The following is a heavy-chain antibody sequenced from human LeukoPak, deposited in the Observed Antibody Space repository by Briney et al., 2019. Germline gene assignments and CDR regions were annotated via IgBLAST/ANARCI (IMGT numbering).Heavy chain of an antibody. V-gene: IGHV3-74*01. D-gene: IGHD5-24*01. Sequence: SGGSLRLSCAASGFTFSSYWMHWVRQAPGRGLVWVSRINSDGSSTSYADSVKGRFTISRDNAKNTLYLQMNSLRAEDTAVYYCAKLDGSSPGGYYYYMDVWGKGTTVTVSS. CDR3: AKLDGSSPGGYYYYMDV. CDR2: INSDGSST. CDR1: GFTFSSYW. J-gene: IGHJ6*03.